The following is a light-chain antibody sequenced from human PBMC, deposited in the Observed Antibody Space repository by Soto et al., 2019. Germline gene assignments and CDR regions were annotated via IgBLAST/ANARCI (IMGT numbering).Light chain of an antibody. J-gene: IGLJ1*01. V-gene: IGLV2-14*01. Sequence: QSALTQPASVSGSPGQSITISCTGTSSDVGSYNYVSWYQQHPGKAPKLMIYAVSDRPSGISSRFSGSKSGNTASLTISGHQTEDEADYYCSSYTSSSTLFGTGTKLTVL. CDR2: AVS. CDR1: SSDVGSYNY. CDR3: SSYTSSSTL.